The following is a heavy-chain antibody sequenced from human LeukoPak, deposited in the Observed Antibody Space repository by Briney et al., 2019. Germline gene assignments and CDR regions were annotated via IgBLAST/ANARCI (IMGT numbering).Heavy chain of an antibody. CDR3: ARGMWSSYDSSSYYLDY. V-gene: IGHV3-21*01. D-gene: IGHD3-22*01. CDR1: GFTFSSYS. CDR2: ISSSSSYI. J-gene: IGHJ4*02. Sequence: GGSLRLSCAASGFTFSSYSMNWVRQAPGKGLEWVSSISSSSSYIYYADSVKGRFTISRDNAKNSLYLQMNSLRAEDTAVYYCARGMWSSYDSSSYYLDYWGQGTLVTVSS.